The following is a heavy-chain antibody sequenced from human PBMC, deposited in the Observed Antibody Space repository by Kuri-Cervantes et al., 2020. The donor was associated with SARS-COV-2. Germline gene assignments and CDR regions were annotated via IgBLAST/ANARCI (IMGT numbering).Heavy chain of an antibody. J-gene: IGHJ6*02. CDR2: IASDGGGT. Sequence: ETLSLTCAASGFIFDDYTMHWVRQAPGKALEWVALIASDGGGTFYADSVKGRFTISRDNSKDSLYLEMTSLRIEDTALYYRVKGVHFYYYGMGVWGQGTTVTVSS. V-gene: IGHV3-43*01. CDR3: VKGVHFYYYGMGV. CDR1: GFIFDDYT.